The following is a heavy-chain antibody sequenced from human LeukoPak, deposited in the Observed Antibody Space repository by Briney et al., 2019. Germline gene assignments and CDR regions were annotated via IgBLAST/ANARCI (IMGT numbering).Heavy chain of an antibody. V-gene: IGHV1-18*01. J-gene: IGHJ4*02. Sequence: GASVKVSCKASGYTFTSYGISWVRQAPGQGLEWMGWISAYNGNTNYAQKIQGRVTMTTDTSTSTAYMELRSLRSDDTAVYYCARVRNYDILGTPDYWGQGTLVTVSS. CDR3: ARVRNYDILGTPDY. D-gene: IGHD3-9*01. CDR1: GYTFTSYG. CDR2: ISAYNGNT.